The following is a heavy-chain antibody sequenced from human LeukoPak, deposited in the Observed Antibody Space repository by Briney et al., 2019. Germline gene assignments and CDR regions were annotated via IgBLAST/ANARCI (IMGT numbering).Heavy chain of an antibody. Sequence: MTSETLCLTCAVYGGSFSGYYWSWIRQPPGKGLEWIGEINHSGSTNYNPSLKSRVTISVDTSKNQFSLKLSSVTAADTAVYYCASEVAGTHGFDYWGQGTLVTVSS. D-gene: IGHD6-19*01. CDR2: INHSGST. CDR3: ASEVAGTHGFDY. J-gene: IGHJ4*02. V-gene: IGHV4-34*01. CDR1: GGSFSGYY.